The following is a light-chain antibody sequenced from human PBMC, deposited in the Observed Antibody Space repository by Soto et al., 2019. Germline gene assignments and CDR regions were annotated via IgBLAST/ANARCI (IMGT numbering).Light chain of an antibody. J-gene: IGKJ5*01. CDR1: QGISSY. CDR3: QQLNSLIT. Sequence: DIQLTQSPSFLSASVGDRVTITCRASQGISSYLAWYQQKPGKAPKLLIYAASTLQSGVPSRFSGSGSGTGFTLTISSLQPEDFATYYCQQLNSLITFGQGTRLEIK. CDR2: AAS. V-gene: IGKV1-9*01.